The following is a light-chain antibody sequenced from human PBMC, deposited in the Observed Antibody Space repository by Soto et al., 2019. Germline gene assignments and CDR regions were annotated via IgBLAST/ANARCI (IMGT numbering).Light chain of an antibody. J-gene: IGLJ2*01. CDR2: EDN. V-gene: IGLV6-57*04. Sequence: NFMLTQPHSVSESPGQTVTISCTRSSGSIASNYVQWYQQRPGSAPNTLIYEDNQRPSGVPDRFSGSIDSSSNSAALTISGLKTEDEADYYCQFYDSSNVVFGGGTKLTVL. CDR3: QFYDSSNVV. CDR1: SGSIASNY.